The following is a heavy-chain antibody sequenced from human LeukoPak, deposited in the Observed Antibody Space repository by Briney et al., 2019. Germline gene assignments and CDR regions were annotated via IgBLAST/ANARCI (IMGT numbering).Heavy chain of an antibody. CDR2: INLNSGGT. J-gene: IGHJ4*02. D-gene: IGHD5-18*01. Sequence: GGSLKISCKGSGYRFTSYWIGWVRQAPGQGLEWMGWINLNSGGTNYAQNFQGRVTMTRDTSISTAYMELSSLRSDDTAVYYCAETDPQRGYSYGFDYWGQGTLVTASS. V-gene: IGHV1-2*02. CDR1: GYRFTSYW. CDR3: AETDPQRGYSYGFDY.